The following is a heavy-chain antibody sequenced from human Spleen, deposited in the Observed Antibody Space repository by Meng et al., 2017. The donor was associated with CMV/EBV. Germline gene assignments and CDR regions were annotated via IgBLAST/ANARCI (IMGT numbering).Heavy chain of an antibody. CDR3: AREPEATYPEYTGYYFDY. CDR1: GGTFSSYA. J-gene: IGHJ4*02. V-gene: IGHV1-69*05. CDR2: IVPMFGAA. D-gene: IGHD1-14*01. Sequence: SVKVSCKASGGTFSSYAINWVRQAPGQGLEWMGGIVPMFGAANYAQKFQGRVTITTDESTSTAYMELSSLTSDDTAVYYCAREPEATYPEYTGYYFDYWGQGTLVTVSS.